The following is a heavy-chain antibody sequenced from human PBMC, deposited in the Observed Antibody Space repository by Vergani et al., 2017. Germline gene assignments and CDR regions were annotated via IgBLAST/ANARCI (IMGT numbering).Heavy chain of an antibody. J-gene: IGHJ2*01. D-gene: IGHD3-22*01. CDR2: VFYTGSA. Sequence: QVQLQESGPGLVKPSETLSLTCTVSGGSISNYYWSWIRQPPGEGLEWIGYVFYTGSANYNPSLKSRVTISVDTSKNQFSLKLNSLTAADTAVYYCARASKSYDYTGYRLEYTPGNFDLWGRGTLVTVSS. CDR3: ARASKSYDYTGYRLEYTPGNFDL. CDR1: GGSISNYY. V-gene: IGHV4-59*01.